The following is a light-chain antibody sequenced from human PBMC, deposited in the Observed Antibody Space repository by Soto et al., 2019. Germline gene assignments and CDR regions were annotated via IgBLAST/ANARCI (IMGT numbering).Light chain of an antibody. CDR2: GAS. Sequence: EMVMTQSPATLSVSPGEGATLSCRATQSIGNSLAWYQQKPGQAPRFLIYGASSRATGIPDRFSGSGSGTDFTLTISRLEPEDFAVYYCQQYGSSQWTFGQGTKVDIK. CDR1: QSIGNS. V-gene: IGKV3-20*01. J-gene: IGKJ1*01. CDR3: QQYGSSQWT.